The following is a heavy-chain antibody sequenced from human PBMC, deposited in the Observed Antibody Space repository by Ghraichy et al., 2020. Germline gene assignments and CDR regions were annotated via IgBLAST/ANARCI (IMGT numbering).Heavy chain of an antibody. V-gene: IGHV3-23*01. D-gene: IGHD6-13*01. CDR2: ISGSGGST. CDR1: GFTFSSYA. CDR3: AKDLLIADHPWDFDY. J-gene: IGHJ4*02. Sequence: GSLRLSCAASGFTFSSYAMSWVRQAPGKGLEWVSAISGSGGSTYYADSVKGRFTISRDNSKNTLYLQMNSLRAEDTAVYYCAKDLLIADHPWDFDYWGQGTLVTVSS.